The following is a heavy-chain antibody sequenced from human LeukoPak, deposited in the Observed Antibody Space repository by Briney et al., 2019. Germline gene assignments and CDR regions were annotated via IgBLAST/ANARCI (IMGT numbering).Heavy chain of an antibody. V-gene: IGHV3-48*03. CDR3: AELGITMIGGV. J-gene: IGHJ6*04. CDR2: ISSSGRTI. Sequence: GGSLRLSCAASGFTFSSYEMNWVRQAPGKGVEWVSYISSSGRTIYYADSVKGRFTIPRDNAKNSLYLQMNSLRAEDTAVYYCAELGITMIGGVWGKGTTVTISS. CDR1: GFTFSSYE. D-gene: IGHD3-10*02.